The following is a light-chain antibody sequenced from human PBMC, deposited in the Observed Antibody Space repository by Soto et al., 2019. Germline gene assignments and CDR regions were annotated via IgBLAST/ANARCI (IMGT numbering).Light chain of an antibody. CDR1: QSVSNN. J-gene: IGKJ1*01. CDR2: GAS. Sequence: ERVMTQSPATLSVSPVERVTLSCMASQSVSNNLAWYQQKPGQAPRLLIYGASTRATGIPARFSGSGSGTEFTLTISSLQSEDFAVYYCQQYTNWPKTFGQGTKVDIK. V-gene: IGKV3-15*01. CDR3: QQYTNWPKT.